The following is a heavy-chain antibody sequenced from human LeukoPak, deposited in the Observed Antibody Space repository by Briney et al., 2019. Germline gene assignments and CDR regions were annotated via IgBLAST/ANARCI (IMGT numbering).Heavy chain of an antibody. CDR2: IYYSGST. J-gene: IGHJ4*02. V-gene: IGHV4-61*01. D-gene: IGHD3-16*01. CDR1: GGSFSNTNYY. CDR3: ARARRLGELAASYDY. Sequence: SETLSLTCTVSGGSFSNTNYYWSWIRQPPGKGLEWIGYIYYSGSTNYNPSLKSRVTISVDTSKNQFSLKLSSVTAADTAVYYCARARRLGELAASYDYWGQGTLVTVSS.